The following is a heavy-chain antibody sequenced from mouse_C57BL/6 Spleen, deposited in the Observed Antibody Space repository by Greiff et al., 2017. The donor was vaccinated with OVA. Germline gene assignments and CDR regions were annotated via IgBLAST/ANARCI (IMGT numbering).Heavy chain of an antibody. CDR1: GYAFSSSW. CDR2: IYPGDGDT. CDR3: ARSVDY. Sequence: VQLQESGPELVKPGASVKISCKASGYAFSSSWMNWVKQRPGKGLEWIGRIYPGDGDTNYNGKFKGKATLTADKSSSTAYMQLSSLTSEDSAVYFCARSVDYWGQGTSVTVSS. J-gene: IGHJ4*01. V-gene: IGHV1-82*01.